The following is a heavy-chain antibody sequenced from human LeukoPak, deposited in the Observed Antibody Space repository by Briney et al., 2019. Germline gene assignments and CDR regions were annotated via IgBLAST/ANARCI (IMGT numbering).Heavy chain of an antibody. Sequence: SRTLSLTCPVSGGSISSGSYCGSWIRQPAGEGLVWIGRIYTSGSTNYNPSLKSRVTISVDTSKNQFSLKLSSVTAADTAVYYCGGGPHGYWGQGTLVTVSS. CDR3: GGGPHGY. CDR1: GGSISSGSYC. CDR2: IYTSGST. J-gene: IGHJ4*02. V-gene: IGHV4-61*02.